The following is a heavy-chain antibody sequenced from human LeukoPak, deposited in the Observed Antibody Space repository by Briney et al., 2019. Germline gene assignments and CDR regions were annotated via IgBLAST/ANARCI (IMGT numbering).Heavy chain of an antibody. V-gene: IGHV3-30*02. CDR2: IRYDGSNK. D-gene: IGHD1-7*01. CDR1: GFTFSSYG. Sequence: GGSLRLSCAASGFTFSSYGMHWVRQAPGKGLEWVAFIRYDGSNKYYADSVKGRFTISRDNSKNTLYLQMNSLRAEDTAVYYCAWTHNWYYHDAFDIWGQGTMVTVSS. CDR3: AWTHNWYYHDAFDI. J-gene: IGHJ3*02.